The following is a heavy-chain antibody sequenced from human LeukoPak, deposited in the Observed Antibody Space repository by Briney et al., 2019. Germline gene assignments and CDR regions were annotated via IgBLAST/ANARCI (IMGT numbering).Heavy chain of an antibody. J-gene: IGHJ4*02. D-gene: IGHD5-12*01. CDR3: ARHWNQYSGYDVYFDY. Sequence: SETLSLTCAVYGGSFSGYYWSWIRQPPGRGLEWIGEINHSGSTNYNPSLKSRVTISVDTSKNQFSLKLSSVTAADTAVYYCARHWNQYSGYDVYFDYWGQGTLVTVSS. CDR1: GGSFSGYY. V-gene: IGHV4-34*01. CDR2: INHSGST.